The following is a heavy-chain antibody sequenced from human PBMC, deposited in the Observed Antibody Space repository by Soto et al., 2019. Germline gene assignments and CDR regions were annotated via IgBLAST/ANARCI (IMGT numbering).Heavy chain of an antibody. CDR2: INPNSGGT. V-gene: IGHV1-2*04. D-gene: IGHD3-3*01. CDR1: GYTFTGYY. J-gene: IGHJ6*02. CDR3: ARESRDDFWGGYSYYGMDV. Sequence: QVQLVQSGAEVKKPGASVKVSCKASGYTFTGYYMHWVRQAPGQGLEWMGWINPNSGGTNYAQKFQGWVTMTRDTSISTAYMELSRLRSDDTAVYYCARESRDDFWGGYSYYGMDVWGQGTTVTVSS.